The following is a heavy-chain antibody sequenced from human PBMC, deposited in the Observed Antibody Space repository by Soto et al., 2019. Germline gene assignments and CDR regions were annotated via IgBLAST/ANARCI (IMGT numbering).Heavy chain of an antibody. J-gene: IGHJ4*02. CDR3: ASSGPIAVAGKYPYYFDY. CDR2: INHSGST. Sequence: QVQLQQWGAGLLKPSETLSLTCAVYGGSFRGYYWSWIRQPPGKGLEWIGEINHSGSTNYNPSLKSRVTISVDTSKNQFSLKLSSVTAADTAVYYCASSGPIAVAGKYPYYFDYWGQGTLVTVSS. CDR1: GGSFRGYY. V-gene: IGHV4-34*01. D-gene: IGHD6-19*01.